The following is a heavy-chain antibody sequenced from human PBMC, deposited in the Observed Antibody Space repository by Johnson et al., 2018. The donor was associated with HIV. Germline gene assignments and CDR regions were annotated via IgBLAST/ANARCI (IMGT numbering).Heavy chain of an antibody. CDR1: GFTFSSYA. J-gene: IGHJ3*01. D-gene: IGHD3-3*01. CDR3: ARDRKYNFWGGYDT. V-gene: IGHV3-30-3*01. Sequence: QVQLVESGGGVVQPGGSLRLSCAASGFTFSSYAMHWVRQAPGKGLEWVAVISYDGSNKYYADSVKGRFTISRDNAEDSLYLQMYSLRAEDTALYYCARDRKYNFWGGYDTWGQGTMVSVSS. CDR2: ISYDGSNK.